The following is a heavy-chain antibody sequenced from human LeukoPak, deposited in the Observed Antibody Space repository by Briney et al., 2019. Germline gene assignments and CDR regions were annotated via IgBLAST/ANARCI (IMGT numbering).Heavy chain of an antibody. CDR1: GGSFSGYY. D-gene: IGHD2-2*01. CDR3: ARDIVVVPAAMIGWFDP. CDR2: INHSGST. J-gene: IGHJ5*02. V-gene: IGHV4-34*01. Sequence: PSETLSLTCAVYGGSFSGYYWSWIRQPPGKGLEWIGEINHSGSTNYNPSLKSRVTISVDTSKNQFSLKLSSVTAADTAVYYCARDIVVVPAAMIGWFDPWGQGTLVTVSS.